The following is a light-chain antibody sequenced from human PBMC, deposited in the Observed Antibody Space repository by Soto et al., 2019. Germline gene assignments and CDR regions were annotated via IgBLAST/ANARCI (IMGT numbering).Light chain of an antibody. CDR1: QSVSNNY. CDR2: GSS. J-gene: IGKJ2*01. CDR3: QQYGSSPPYT. V-gene: IGKV3-20*01. Sequence: EVVLTQSPGTLSLSPGERATLSCRASQSVSNNYLAWYQQKPGQSPKLLIFGSSDRATGIPYRFSGSWSGTDFTLTISSLEPEDFSVYYCQQYGSSPPYTFGQGTKLEIK.